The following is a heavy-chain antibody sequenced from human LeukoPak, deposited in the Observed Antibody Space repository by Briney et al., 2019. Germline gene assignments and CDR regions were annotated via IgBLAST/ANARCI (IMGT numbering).Heavy chain of an antibody. J-gene: IGHJ6*02. D-gene: IGHD2-2*01. Sequence: SQTLSLTCAISGDSVSSNSAAWNWIRQSPSRGLEWLGRTYYRSKWYNDYAVSVKSRITITPDTSKNQFSLQLNSVTPEDTAVYYCARDRVRPYYYYYGMDVWGQGTTVTVSS. CDR3: ARDRVRPYYYYYGMDV. V-gene: IGHV6-1*01. CDR1: GDSVSSNSAA. CDR2: TYYRSKWYN.